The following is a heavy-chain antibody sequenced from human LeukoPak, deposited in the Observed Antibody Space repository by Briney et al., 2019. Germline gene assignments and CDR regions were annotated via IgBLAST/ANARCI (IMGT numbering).Heavy chain of an antibody. CDR2: IKSKTDGGTT. CDR1: GFTFSSYA. V-gene: IGHV3-15*07. Sequence: GGSLRLSCSASGFTFSSYAMHWVRQAPGKGLEWVGRIKSKTDGGTTDYAAPVKGRFTISRDDSKNTLYLQMNSLKTEDTAVYYCTTGFNYYDSSRDYWGQGTLVTVSS. CDR3: TTGFNYYDSSRDY. D-gene: IGHD3-22*01. J-gene: IGHJ4*02.